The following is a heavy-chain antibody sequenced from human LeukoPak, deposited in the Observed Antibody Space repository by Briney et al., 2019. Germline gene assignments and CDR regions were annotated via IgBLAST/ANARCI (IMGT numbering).Heavy chain of an antibody. J-gene: IGHJ2*01. V-gene: IGHV3-48*02. Sequence: GGSLRLSCAASGFTFSSYNLNWVRQAPGKGLEWVSYISSSSSTIYHADSVKGRFTISRDNAKNSLYLQMNSLRDEDTAVYYCARQMTTGPWYFDRWGRGTLVTVSS. CDR3: ARQMTTGPWYFDR. CDR1: GFTFSSYN. D-gene: IGHD4-17*01. CDR2: ISSSSSTI.